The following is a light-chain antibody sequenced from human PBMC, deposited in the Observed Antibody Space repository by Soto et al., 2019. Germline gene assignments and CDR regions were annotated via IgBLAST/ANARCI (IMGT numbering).Light chain of an antibody. V-gene: IGKV3D-15*01. J-gene: IGKJ4*01. CDR3: QQYHHWPPLT. CDR2: GAS. CDR1: QSVSSN. Sequence: EIVMTQSPPTLSVSPGGRATLSCRASQSVSSNLAWYRQRPGQPPRLLIYGASTRATGIPARFSGSGSGTEFTLTISSLQSEDSAVYYCQQYHHWPPLTFGGGTKVEIK.